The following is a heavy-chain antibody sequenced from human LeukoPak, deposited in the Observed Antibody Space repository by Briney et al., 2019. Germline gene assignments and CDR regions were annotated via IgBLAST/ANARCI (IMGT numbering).Heavy chain of an antibody. Sequence: PSETLSLTCTVSGGSISSSSYYLGWIRQPPGKGLEWIVSIYYSGSTYYNPSLKSRVTISVDTSKNQFSLKLSSVTAADTAVYYCARGGVSAAGTYARKDNWFDPWGQGTLVTVSS. CDR2: IYYSGST. D-gene: IGHD6-13*01. CDR1: GGSISSSSYY. J-gene: IGHJ5*02. CDR3: ARGGVSAAGTYARKDNWFDP. V-gene: IGHV4-39*01.